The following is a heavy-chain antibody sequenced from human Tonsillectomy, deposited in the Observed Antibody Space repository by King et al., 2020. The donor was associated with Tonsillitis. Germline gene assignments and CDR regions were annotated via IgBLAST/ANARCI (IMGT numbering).Heavy chain of an antibody. D-gene: IGHD3-10*01. Sequence: QLQESGPGLVKPSETLSLTCTVSGYSISSGYYWGWIRQPPGKGLEWIGSIYHSGSTHYNPSLKSRVTISVDTSKNQFSLKLNSVTAADTAVYYCARGVWFGELLGYWGQGTLVTVSS. CDR1: GYSISSGYY. CDR2: IYHSGST. CDR3: ARGVWFGELLGY. V-gene: IGHV4-38-2*02. J-gene: IGHJ4*02.